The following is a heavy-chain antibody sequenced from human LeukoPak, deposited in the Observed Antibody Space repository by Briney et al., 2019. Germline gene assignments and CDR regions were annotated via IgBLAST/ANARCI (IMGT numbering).Heavy chain of an antibody. Sequence: PSETLSLTCAVYGGSFSGYYWSWIRQPPGKGLEWIGEINHSGSTNYNPSLKSRVTKSVDTSKNQFSLKLSSVTAADTAVYYCARGSEYYDFWSGYSSPFDYWGQGTLVTVPS. V-gene: IGHV4-34*01. J-gene: IGHJ4*02. CDR3: ARGSEYYDFWSGYSSPFDY. CDR2: INHSGST. CDR1: GGSFSGYY. D-gene: IGHD3-3*01.